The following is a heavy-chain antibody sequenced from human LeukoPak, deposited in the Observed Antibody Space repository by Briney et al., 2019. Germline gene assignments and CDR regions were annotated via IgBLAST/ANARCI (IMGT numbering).Heavy chain of an antibody. CDR2: IIPIFGTA. Sequence: SVKVPCKASGGTFSSYAISWVRQAPGQGLEWMGRIIPIFGTANYAQKFQGRVTITADKSTSTAYMELSSLRSEDTAVYYCAREDEYCTNGVCYLPGSQWGQGTLVTVSS. J-gene: IGHJ4*02. V-gene: IGHV1-69*06. D-gene: IGHD2-8*01. CDR1: GGTFSSYA. CDR3: AREDEYCTNGVCYLPGSQ.